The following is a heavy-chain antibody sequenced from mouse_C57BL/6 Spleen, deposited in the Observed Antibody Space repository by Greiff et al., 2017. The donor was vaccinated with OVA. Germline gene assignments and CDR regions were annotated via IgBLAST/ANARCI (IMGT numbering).Heavy chain of an antibody. CDR3: SIHYSYGSSFAF. D-gene: IGHD1-1*01. CDR2: IHPSDSDT. CDR1: GYTFTSYW. J-gene: IGHJ3*01. V-gene: IGHV1-74*01. Sequence: QVQLQQPGAELVKPGASVKVSCKASGYTFTSYWMHWVKQRPGPGLEWIGRIHPSDSDTNYNPKFQGKATLTVAKSSSTAYMQLSSLTSEDSAVYYCSIHYSYGSSFAFWGQGTLVTVSA.